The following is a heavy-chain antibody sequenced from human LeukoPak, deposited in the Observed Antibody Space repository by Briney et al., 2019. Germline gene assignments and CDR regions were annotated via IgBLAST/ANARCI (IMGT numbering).Heavy chain of an antibody. V-gene: IGHV1-46*01. J-gene: IGHJ5*02. CDR1: GYTFTSYY. CDR2: INPSGGST. D-gene: IGHD3-22*01. Sequence: ASVKVSCKASGYTFTSYYMHWVRQAPGQGLEWMGIINPSGGSTSYAQKFQGRVTMTRDTSTSTAYMELSSLRSEDTAVYYCARDLLAYYYDSSNWFDPWGQGTLVTVSS. CDR3: ARDLLAYYYDSSNWFDP.